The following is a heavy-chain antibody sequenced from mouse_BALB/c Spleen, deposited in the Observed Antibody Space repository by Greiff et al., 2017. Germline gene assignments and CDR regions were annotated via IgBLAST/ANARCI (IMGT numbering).Heavy chain of an antibody. CDR2: ISYSGST. Sequence: DVHLVESGPGLVKPSQSLSLTCTVTGYSITSDYAWNWIRQFPGNKLEWMGYISYSGSTSYNPSLKSRISITRDTSKNQFFLQLNSVTTEDTATYYCARAAYAMDYWGQGTSVTVSS. V-gene: IGHV3-2*02. CDR1: GYSITSDYA. CDR3: ARAAYAMDY. J-gene: IGHJ4*01.